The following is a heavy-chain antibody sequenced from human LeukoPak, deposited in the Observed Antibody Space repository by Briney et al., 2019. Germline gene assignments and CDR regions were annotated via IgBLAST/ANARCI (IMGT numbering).Heavy chain of an antibody. CDR3: ARVGGSLNAFDT. J-gene: IGHJ3*02. CDR2: INHSGST. CDR1: GGSFSGYY. Sequence: PSETLSLTCAVYGGSFSGYYWSWIRQPPGKGLEWIGEINHSGSTNYNPSLKSRVTISVDTSKNQFSLKLSSVTAADTAVYYCARVGGSLNAFDTWGQGTMVTVSS. V-gene: IGHV4-34*01. D-gene: IGHD3-16*01.